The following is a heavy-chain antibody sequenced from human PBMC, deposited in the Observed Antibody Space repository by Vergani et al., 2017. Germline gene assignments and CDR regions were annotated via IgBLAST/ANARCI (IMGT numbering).Heavy chain of an antibody. CDR1: GGSISSGGYS. CDR3: ARGYCSGGSCYSVPFDY. J-gene: IGHJ4*02. CDR2: IYHSGST. D-gene: IGHD2-15*01. Sequence: QLQLQESGSGLVKPSQTLSLTCAVSGGSISSGGYSWSWIRQPPGKGLEWIGYIYHSGSTYYNPSLKSRVTISVDRSKNQFSLKLSSVTAADTAVYYCARGYCSGGSCYSVPFDYWGQGTLVTVSS. V-gene: IGHV4-30-2*01.